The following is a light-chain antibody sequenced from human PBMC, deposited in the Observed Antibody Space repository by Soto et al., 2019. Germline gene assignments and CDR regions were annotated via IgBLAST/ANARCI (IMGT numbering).Light chain of an antibody. CDR3: QQSYSSPPT. J-gene: IGKJ1*01. V-gene: IGKV1-39*01. Sequence: DIQMTQCPSSLSASVEDRVIITGRASQSISNHSNWYQQKPGKAPKLLIFAASSLQSGVPSRFSGSRSGPDFTLTISSLQPEDFATYYCQQSYSSPPTFGQGTKVDIK. CDR2: AAS. CDR1: QSISNH.